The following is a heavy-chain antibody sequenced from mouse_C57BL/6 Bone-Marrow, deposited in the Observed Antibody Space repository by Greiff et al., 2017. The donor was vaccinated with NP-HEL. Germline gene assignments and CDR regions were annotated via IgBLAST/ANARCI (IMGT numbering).Heavy chain of an antibody. CDR1: GFTFSSYG. V-gene: IGHV5-6*01. Sequence: EVQGVESGGDLVKPGGSLKLSCAASGFTFSSYGMSWVRQTPDKRLEWVATISSGGSYTYYPDSVKGRFTISRDNAKNTLYLQMSSLKSEDTAMYYCARWDYDGAYWGQGTLVTVSA. J-gene: IGHJ3*01. CDR3: ARWDYDGAY. CDR2: ISSGGSYT. D-gene: IGHD2-4*01.